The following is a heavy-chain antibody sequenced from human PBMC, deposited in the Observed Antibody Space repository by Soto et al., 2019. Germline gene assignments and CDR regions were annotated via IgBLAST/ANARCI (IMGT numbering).Heavy chain of an antibody. D-gene: IGHD2-15*01. CDR1: GGTFSSHA. CDR3: ARGPGGPDGPGDY. V-gene: IGHV1-3*01. CDR2: INAGNGNT. J-gene: IGHJ4*02. Sequence: GASVKVSCKASGGTFSSHAISWVRQAPGQRLEWMGWINAGNGNTKYSQKFQGRVTITRDTSASTAYMELSSLRSEDTAVYYCARGPGGPDGPGDYWGQGTLVTVSS.